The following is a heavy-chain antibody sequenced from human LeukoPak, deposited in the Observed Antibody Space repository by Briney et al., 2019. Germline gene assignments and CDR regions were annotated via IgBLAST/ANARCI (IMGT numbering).Heavy chain of an antibody. J-gene: IGHJ4*02. D-gene: IGHD3-10*01. CDR2: IYYSGST. V-gene: IGHV4-39*01. Sequence: ETLSLTCTASGGSISSSSYYWGWIRQPPGKGLEWIGSIYYSGSTYYNPSLKSRVTISVDTSKNQFSLKLSSVTAADTAVYYCARGVRGVIISLFDYWGQGTLVTVSS. CDR1: GGSISSSSYY. CDR3: ARGVRGVIISLFDY.